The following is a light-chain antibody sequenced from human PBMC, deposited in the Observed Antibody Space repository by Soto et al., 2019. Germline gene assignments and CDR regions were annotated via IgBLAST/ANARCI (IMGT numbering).Light chain of an antibody. CDR3: CSYAGSYNDV. V-gene: IGLV2-11*01. CDR2: DVS. Sequence: QSALTQPRSVSGSPGQSVTISCTGTSSDVAGYNFVSWYQQHPGKAPKLMIYDVSKRPSGVPDRFSGSKSGYTASLTISGLQAEDEADYSCCSYAGSYNDVFGTGTKLTVL. CDR1: SSDVAGYNF. J-gene: IGLJ1*01.